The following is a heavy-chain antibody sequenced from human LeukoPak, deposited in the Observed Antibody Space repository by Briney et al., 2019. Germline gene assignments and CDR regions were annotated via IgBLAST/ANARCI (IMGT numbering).Heavy chain of an antibody. CDR3: ARGWVPSDITLN. J-gene: IGHJ3*01. CDR1: GFTFSSYW. Sequence: PGRSLRLSCAASGFTFSSYWMHWVRQAPGEGLVWVSRINSDGSTTEYADSVKGRFTISRDNAKNTLYLEMNSLRVEDTAVYYCARGWVPSDITLNWGQGTMVTVSS. CDR2: INSDGSTT. D-gene: IGHD3-22*01. V-gene: IGHV3-74*01.